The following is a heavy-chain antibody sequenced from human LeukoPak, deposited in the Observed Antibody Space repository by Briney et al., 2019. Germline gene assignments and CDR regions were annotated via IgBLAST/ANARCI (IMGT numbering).Heavy chain of an antibody. CDR3: VRDVSGSYSFDY. CDR1: GFTFSRFG. CDR2: ISFDGSKQ. J-gene: IGHJ4*02. Sequence: GGSLRLSCAASGFTFSRFGMNWVRQAPGKGPEWVAVISFDGSKQYYADSVKGRFTVSRDKSKNTLYLQLNSLRAEDTAVYYCVRDVSGSYSFDYWGQGALVTVSS. D-gene: IGHD1-26*01. V-gene: IGHV3-30*03.